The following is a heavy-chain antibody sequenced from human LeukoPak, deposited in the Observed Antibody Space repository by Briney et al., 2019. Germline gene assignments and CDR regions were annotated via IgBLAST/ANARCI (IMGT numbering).Heavy chain of an antibody. Sequence: PGGSLRLSCAASGFTFSSYWMHWVRQVPGKGLVWVSRINNDGSSTTYADSVKGRFTISRDNAKNTLYLQTNSLRAEDTAVYYCTREVQAAGKTLDYWGQGTLITVSS. CDR3: TREVQAAGKTLDY. V-gene: IGHV3-74*01. D-gene: IGHD6-13*01. J-gene: IGHJ4*02. CDR1: GFTFSSYW. CDR2: INNDGSST.